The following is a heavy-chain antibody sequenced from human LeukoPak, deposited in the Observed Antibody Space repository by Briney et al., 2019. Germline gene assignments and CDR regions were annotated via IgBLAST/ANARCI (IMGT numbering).Heavy chain of an antibody. J-gene: IGHJ4*02. Sequence: ASVKVSCKASGYTFTSYYMHWVRRAPGQGLEWMGIINPSGGSTSYAQKFQGRVTMTRDTSTSTVYMELSSLRSEDTAVYYCARGPWRNSFVLPEDDYWGQGTLVTVSS. V-gene: IGHV1-46*03. CDR3: ARGPWRNSFVLPEDDY. CDR1: GYTFTSYY. CDR2: INPSGGST. D-gene: IGHD5-18*01.